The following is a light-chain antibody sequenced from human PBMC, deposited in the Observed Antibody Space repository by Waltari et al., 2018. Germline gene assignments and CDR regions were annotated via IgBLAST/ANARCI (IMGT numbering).Light chain of an antibody. J-gene: IGLJ3*02. CDR1: SSDVGSYNL. CDR2: EGS. V-gene: IGLV2-23*01. CDR3: CSYAGSSPQV. Sequence: QSALTQPASVSGSPGQSITISCTGTSSDVGSYNLVSWDQQHPGKAPKLMIYEGSKRPSGVSNRFSGSKSGNTASLTISGLQAEDEADYYCCSYAGSSPQVFGGGTKLTVL.